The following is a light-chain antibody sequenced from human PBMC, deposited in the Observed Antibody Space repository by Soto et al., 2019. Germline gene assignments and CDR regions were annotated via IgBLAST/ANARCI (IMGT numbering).Light chain of an antibody. CDR2: GVS. Sequence: QSVLTQPASVSGSPGQSITISCTGSSSDVGGYNYVSWYQQHPDKAPKLMIYGVSNRPSGVSNRFSGSKSGNTASLTISGLQAEDEADYYCSSYTSSSTWVFGGGTKLTVL. V-gene: IGLV2-14*01. CDR1: SSDVGGYNY. CDR3: SSYTSSSTWV. J-gene: IGLJ3*02.